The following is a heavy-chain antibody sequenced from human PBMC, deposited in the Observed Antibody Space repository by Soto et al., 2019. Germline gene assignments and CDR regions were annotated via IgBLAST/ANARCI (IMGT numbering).Heavy chain of an antibody. D-gene: IGHD3-3*01. J-gene: IGHJ6*02. CDR3: ARDKPLITIFGVDYYYGMDV. CDR1: GFSFLSYE. CDR2: ISGSGSSI. V-gene: IGHV3-48*03. Sequence: PGGSLRLSCAASGFSFLSYEMNWVRQAPGRGLEWVAYISGSGSSIYYADSVKGRFTISRDNAKNSVYLQMNSLRSEDTAVYYCARDKPLITIFGVDYYYGMDVWGQGTTVTVS.